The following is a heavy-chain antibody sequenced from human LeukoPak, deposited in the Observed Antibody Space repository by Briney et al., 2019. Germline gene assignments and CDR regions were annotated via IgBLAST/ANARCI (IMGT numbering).Heavy chain of an antibody. Sequence: GVTQRLSRAASGYTYCHAWMSWVRQAPGKGLEWVGRVKSKSNGGTTGYAAPVKGRFTISRDDSKNTYLQMNSLKSEDTAVYFCTAGVGHSDFDYWGQGTLVTVSS. CDR1: GYTYCHAW. J-gene: IGHJ4*02. D-gene: IGHD2-8*01. CDR2: VKSKSNGGTT. V-gene: IGHV3-15*01. CDR3: TAGVGHSDFDY.